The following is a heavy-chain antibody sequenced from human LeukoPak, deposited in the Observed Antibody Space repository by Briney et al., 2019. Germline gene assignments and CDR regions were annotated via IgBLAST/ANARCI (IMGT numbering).Heavy chain of an antibody. CDR3: AREKQLVVNYYYYGMDV. Sequence: GGSLRLSCAASGFTVSSNYMSWVRQAPGKGLEWVSAISGSGGSTYYADSVKGRFTISRDNSKNTLYLQMNSLRAEDTAVYYCAREKQLVVNYYYYGMDVWGQGTTVTVSS. D-gene: IGHD6-13*01. J-gene: IGHJ6*02. CDR2: ISGSGGST. CDR1: GFTVSSNY. V-gene: IGHV3-23*01.